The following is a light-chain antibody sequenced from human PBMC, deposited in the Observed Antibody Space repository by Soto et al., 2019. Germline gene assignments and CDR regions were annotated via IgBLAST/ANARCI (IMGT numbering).Light chain of an antibody. V-gene: IGLV2-11*01. Sequence: QSALTQPRSVSGSPGQSVTVSCTGTCRDVGIYNYVSWYQQRPGTAPKVMIYDVTKRPSGVPDRFSGSKSANTASLTISGLQADDEADYYCCSYAGNYTLLFGGGTKLTVL. CDR3: CSYAGNYTLL. CDR1: CRDVGIYNY. J-gene: IGLJ2*01. CDR2: DVT.